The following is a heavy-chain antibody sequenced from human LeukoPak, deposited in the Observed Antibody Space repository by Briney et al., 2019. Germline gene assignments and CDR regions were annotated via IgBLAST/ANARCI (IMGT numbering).Heavy chain of an antibody. CDR3: GRVRPGDADY. D-gene: IGHD1-26*01. Sequence: PGGSLILSCAASGFTFSTYWMTWVRQAPGKGLEWVATISSEGIGQYYLDSVKGRFTISRDNAQSSLFLQMTSLRTEDTAVYYCGRVRPGDADYWGQGTLVTVSS. CDR1: GFTFSTYW. CDR2: ISSEGIGQ. V-gene: IGHV3-7*01. J-gene: IGHJ4*02.